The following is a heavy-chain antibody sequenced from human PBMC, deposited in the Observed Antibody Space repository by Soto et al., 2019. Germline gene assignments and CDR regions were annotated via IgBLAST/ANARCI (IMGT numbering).Heavy chain of an antibody. CDR1: GYTFTGYF. CDR3: ARVRTYYDSSGSLDY. J-gene: IGHJ4*02. CDR2: INPNSGDT. D-gene: IGHD3-22*01. V-gene: IGHV1-2*02. Sequence: ASVKVSCKSSGYTFTGYFMHWVRQAPGQGLEWMGWINPNSGDTKYTQKFQGRVTMTRDMSIGTAYMELRRLTSDDTAVYYCARVRTYYDSSGSLDYWGQGTPVTVSS.